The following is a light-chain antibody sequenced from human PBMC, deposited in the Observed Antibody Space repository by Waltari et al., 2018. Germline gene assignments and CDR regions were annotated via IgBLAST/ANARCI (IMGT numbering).Light chain of an antibody. J-gene: IGKJ5*01. CDR1: QGITNY. CDR2: AAS. V-gene: IGKV1-27*01. CDR3: QQYSSAPIT. Sequence: DIQMTQSPSSLSASVGDRVTITCRAGQGITNYLAWYQQKPGKVPKALIFAASTLQSGVPSRFSASGSGTDFTLTVSSLQPEDVATYYCQQYSSAPITFGQGTRLEIK.